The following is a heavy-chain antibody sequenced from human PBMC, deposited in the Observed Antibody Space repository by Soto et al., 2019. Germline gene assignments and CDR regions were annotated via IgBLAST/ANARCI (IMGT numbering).Heavy chain of an antibody. CDR1: GYTFADYG. Sequence: QAQLVQSGAEVKKPGASVKVSCQAGGYTFADYGISWVRQATGQGLEWVGWIGPYNGNTNYAQNLQDRVTMTTDTSTNTAYMELRSLRSADTALYYCARCYCTVGSCYTCWHFDLWGRGTLLTVSS. CDR2: IGPYNGNT. J-gene: IGHJ2*01. V-gene: IGHV1-18*01. D-gene: IGHD2-15*01. CDR3: ARCYCTVGSCYTCWHFDL.